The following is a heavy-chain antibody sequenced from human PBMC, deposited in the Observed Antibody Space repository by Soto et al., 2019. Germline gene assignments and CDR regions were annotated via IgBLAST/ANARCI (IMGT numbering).Heavy chain of an antibody. CDR2: VHYNGNI. Sequence: QVHLHQWGAGLLRPSETLSHSCSVSGGSFIGFYWTWIRQAPGKGLEWLGEVHYNGNINYNPSLGSRHSISVDSSKTQCPLTLPSVPAAYEATFFCARGDSTSGFDSWSQGALVSVSS. D-gene: IGHD6-6*01. CDR3: ARGDSTSGFDS. J-gene: IGHJ4*02. V-gene: IGHV4-34*01. CDR1: GGSFIGFY.